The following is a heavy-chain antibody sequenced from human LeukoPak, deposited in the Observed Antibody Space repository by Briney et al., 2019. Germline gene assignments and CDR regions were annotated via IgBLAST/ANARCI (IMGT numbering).Heavy chain of an antibody. J-gene: IGHJ4*02. CDR3: ARVQAEKYNWNDLIDY. V-gene: IGHV4-59*08. D-gene: IGHD1-20*01. Sequence: SETLSLTCTVSGGSISSYYWSWIRQPPGKGLEWIGYIYYSGSTNYNPSLKSRVTISVDTSKNQFSLKLSSVTAADTAVYYCARVQAEKYNWNDLIDYWGQGTLVTVSS. CDR2: IYYSGST. CDR1: GGSISSYY.